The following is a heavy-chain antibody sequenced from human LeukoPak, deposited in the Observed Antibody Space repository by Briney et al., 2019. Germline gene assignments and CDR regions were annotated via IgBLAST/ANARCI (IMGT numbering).Heavy chain of an antibody. CDR3: ATNSPSGWELPLAFDY. D-gene: IGHD1-26*01. CDR2: FDPEDGET. V-gene: IGHV1-24*01. CDR1: GYTLTELS. J-gene: IGHJ4*02. Sequence: ASVKVSCKVSGYTLTELSMHWVRQAPGKGLEWMGGFDPEDGETIYAQKFQGRVTITEDTSTDTAYMELSSLRSEDTAVYYCATNSPSGWELPLAFDYWGQGTLVTVSS.